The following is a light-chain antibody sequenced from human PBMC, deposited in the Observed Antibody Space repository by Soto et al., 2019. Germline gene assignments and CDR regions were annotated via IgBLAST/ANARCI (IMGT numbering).Light chain of an antibody. CDR2: RVS. CDR3: ISYTVSRSSV. Sequence: QSALTQPASVSGSPGQSITISCSGTRSDLGTYDHVAWFQQFPVKTPKLMIYRVSNRPSGVSYRFSGSKSGNTASLTISVLQAEDEADYYCISYTVSRSSVSGTGTKLTVL. V-gene: IGLV2-14*01. J-gene: IGLJ1*01. CDR1: RSDLGTYDH.